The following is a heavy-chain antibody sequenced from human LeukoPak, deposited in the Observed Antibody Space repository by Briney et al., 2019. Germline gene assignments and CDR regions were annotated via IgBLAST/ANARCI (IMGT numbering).Heavy chain of an antibody. D-gene: IGHD5-12*01. CDR2: INPRSGGT. Sequence: ASVKVSCKASEYSFVDFYIHWVRQAPGQGLEWMGWINPRSGGTLVAQKFQGRLNMTRDTSTNTVYLELTSLKSDDTAVFYCARVWGYGANYFDPWGQGTLVAVTS. CDR1: EYSFVDFY. J-gene: IGHJ4*02. CDR3: ARVWGYGANYFDP. V-gene: IGHV1-2*02.